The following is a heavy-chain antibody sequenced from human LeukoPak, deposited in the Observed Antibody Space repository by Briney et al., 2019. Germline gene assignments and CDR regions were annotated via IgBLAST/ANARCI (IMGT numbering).Heavy chain of an antibody. J-gene: IGHJ5*02. Sequence: PSETLSLTCAVYGGSFSGYYWSWIRQPPGKGLEWIGEINHSGSTNYNPSLKSRVTISVDTSKNQFSLKLSSVTAADTAVYYCARGPGCCSSTSCYKGWFDPWGQGTLVTVSS. CDR2: INHSGST. CDR3: ARGPGCCSSTSCYKGWFDP. V-gene: IGHV4-34*01. CDR1: GGSFSGYY. D-gene: IGHD2-2*02.